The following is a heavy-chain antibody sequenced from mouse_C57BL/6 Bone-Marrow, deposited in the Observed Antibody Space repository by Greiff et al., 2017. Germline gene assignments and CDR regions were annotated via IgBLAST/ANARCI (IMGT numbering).Heavy chain of an antibody. CDR1: GYTFTSYW. Sequence: VQLQQPGAELVKPGASVKLSCKASGYTFTSYWMNWVKQRPGQGLEWIGMIHPNSGSTYYNEKFKSKATLTVDKSSSTAYMQLSSLTSEDSAVYYCARDYGSPLFDDWGQGTTLTVSS. V-gene: IGHV1-64*01. J-gene: IGHJ2*01. CDR3: ARDYGSPLFDD. D-gene: IGHD1-1*01. CDR2: IHPNSGST.